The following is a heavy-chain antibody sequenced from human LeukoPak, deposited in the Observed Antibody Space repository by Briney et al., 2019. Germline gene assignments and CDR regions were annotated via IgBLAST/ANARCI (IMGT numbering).Heavy chain of an antibody. CDR1: GYTLTELS. Sequence: ASVKVSCKVPGYTLTELSMHWVRQAPGKGLEWMGWMNPNSGNTGYAQKFQGRITMTRNTAISTAYMELSSLTSEDTAVYYCARDVAADYWGQGTLVTVSS. CDR2: MNPNSGNT. V-gene: IGHV1-8*01. D-gene: IGHD6-19*01. CDR3: ARDVAADY. J-gene: IGHJ4*02.